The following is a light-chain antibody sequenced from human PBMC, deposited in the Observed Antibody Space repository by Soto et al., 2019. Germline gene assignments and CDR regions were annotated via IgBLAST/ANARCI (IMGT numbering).Light chain of an antibody. CDR3: QQYNSYSPYT. J-gene: IGKJ2*01. Sequence: DIQMTQSPSTLSASVGDRVTITCRASNSISSWLAWYQQKPWKAPKLLIYDASSLASGVPSRFSVSGSGTEFTLTISRLQPDDFASSYCQQYNSYSPYTVGQGTKLEIK. V-gene: IGKV1-5*01. CDR2: DAS. CDR1: NSISSW.